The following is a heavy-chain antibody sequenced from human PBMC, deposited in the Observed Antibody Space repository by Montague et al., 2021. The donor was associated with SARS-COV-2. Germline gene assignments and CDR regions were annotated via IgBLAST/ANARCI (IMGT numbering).Heavy chain of an antibody. J-gene: IGHJ4*02. CDR2: IWYDGSNE. Sequence: SLRLSCAASGFIFSSYGMHWVRQAPGNGLEWVAHIWYDGSNENYXDSVKGRFTISRDNFKNTLYLQMNSLRAEDTAIYYCARGSVGGYYFDYWGQGTLVTVSS. D-gene: IGHD1-26*01. CDR3: ARGSVGGYYFDY. V-gene: IGHV3-33*01. CDR1: GFIFSSYG.